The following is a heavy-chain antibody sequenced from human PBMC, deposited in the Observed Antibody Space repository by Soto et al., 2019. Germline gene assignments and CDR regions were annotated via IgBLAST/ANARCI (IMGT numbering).Heavy chain of an antibody. J-gene: IGHJ6*02. V-gene: IGHV3-21*01. D-gene: IGHD1-1*01. Sequence: PGGSLRLSCAASGFTFSSYSMNWVRQAPGKGLEWVSSISSSSSYIYYADSVKGRFTISRDNAKNSLYLQMNSLRAEDTAVYYCASLADDRYYYYGMEVWGQGTTVTVSS. CDR3: ASLADDRYYYYGMEV. CDR1: GFTFSSYS. CDR2: ISSSSSYI.